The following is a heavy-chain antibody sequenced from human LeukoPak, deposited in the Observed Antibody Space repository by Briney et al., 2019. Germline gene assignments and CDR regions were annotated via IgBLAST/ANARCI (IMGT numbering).Heavy chain of an antibody. CDR1: GGSISSSSYY. J-gene: IGHJ4*02. CDR3: ARGGTDSSSWYYFDY. V-gene: IGHV4-39*01. CDR2: IYYSGST. D-gene: IGHD6-13*01. Sequence: PSETLSLTCTVSGGSISSSSYYWGWIRQPPGKGLEWIGSIYYSGSTYYNPSLKSRVTISVDTPKNQFSLKLSSVTAADTAVYYCARGGTDSSSWYYFDYWGQGTLVTVSS.